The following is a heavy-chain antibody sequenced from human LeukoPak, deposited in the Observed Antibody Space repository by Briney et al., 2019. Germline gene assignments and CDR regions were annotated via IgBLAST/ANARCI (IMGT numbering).Heavy chain of an antibody. J-gene: IGHJ4*02. CDR1: GITLSNYG. V-gene: IGHV3-23*01. CDR2: ISGSGGNT. CDR3: AKRGVVIRVILVGFHKEAYYFDS. D-gene: IGHD3-22*01. Sequence: GGSLRLSCAVSGITLSNYGMSWARQAPGKGLQWVAGISGSGGNTNYADSAKGRFTISRDNRKNTLYLQMNSLRAEDTAVYFCAKRGVVIRVILVGFHKEAYYFDSWGQGALVTVSS.